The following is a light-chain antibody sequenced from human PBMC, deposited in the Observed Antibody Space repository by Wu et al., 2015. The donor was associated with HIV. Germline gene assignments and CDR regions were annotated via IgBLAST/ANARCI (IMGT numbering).Light chain of an antibody. CDR1: QSISTN. Sequence: EVVMTQSPATLSVSPGERVTLSCRASQSISTNLAWYQQKPGQPPRLLIYDASTRATGIPARFSGSGSGTEFALTINSMQSEDFAVYYCQQYNNWPLTFGGGTKVEIK. V-gene: IGKV3-15*01. CDR2: DAS. CDR3: QQYNNWPLT. J-gene: IGKJ4*01.